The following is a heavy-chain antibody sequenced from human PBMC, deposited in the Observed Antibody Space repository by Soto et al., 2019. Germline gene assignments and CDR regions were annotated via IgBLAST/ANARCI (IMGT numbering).Heavy chain of an antibody. CDR2: ISYDGSNK. D-gene: IGHD1-20*01. CDR1: GFTFSSYA. J-gene: IGHJ4*02. V-gene: IGHV3-30-3*01. Sequence: GGSLRLSCAASGFTFSSYAMHWVRQAPGKGLEWVAVISYDGSNKYYADSVKGRFTISRDNSKNTLYLQMNSLRAEDTAVYYCARDAPITGNRPGGFGYWGQGTLVTVSS. CDR3: ARDAPITGNRPGGFGY.